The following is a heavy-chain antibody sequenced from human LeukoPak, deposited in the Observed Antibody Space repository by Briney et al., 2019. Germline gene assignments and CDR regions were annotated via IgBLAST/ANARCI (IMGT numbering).Heavy chain of an antibody. Sequence: GGSLRLSCAASGFTFNSYAMSWVRLAPGKGLEWVSTISASGTYTYYADSVKGRFAISRDNSKNTLYLQMNSLRAEDTAINYCAKQVSSVTQDYFDDWGQGTLVTVSS. D-gene: IGHD4-4*01. V-gene: IGHV3-23*01. CDR3: AKQVSSVTQDYFDD. J-gene: IGHJ4*02. CDR1: GFTFNSYA. CDR2: ISASGTYT.